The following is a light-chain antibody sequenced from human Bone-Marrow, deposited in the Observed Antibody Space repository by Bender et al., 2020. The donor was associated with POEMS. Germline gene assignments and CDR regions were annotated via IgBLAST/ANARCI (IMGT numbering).Light chain of an antibody. CDR2: RDN. Sequence: SYELTQPPSVSVSPGQTARITCSGDGVPKQYIYWYQQRPGQAPVLMIYRDNERASGIPERFSGSGSGTTATLTITGVQAEDEADYYCCSYADNAGSYVVFGGGTKLTVL. J-gene: IGLJ2*01. CDR3: CSYADNAGSYVV. CDR1: GVPKQY. V-gene: IGLV3-25*02.